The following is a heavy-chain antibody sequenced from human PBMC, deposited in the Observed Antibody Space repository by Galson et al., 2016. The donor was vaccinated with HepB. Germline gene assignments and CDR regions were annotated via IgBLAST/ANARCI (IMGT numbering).Heavy chain of an antibody. J-gene: IGHJ4*01. Sequence: SVKVSCKASGYTFTNYGISWVRQAPGQRLEWMGWINAGSGDTKYSQKFQDRVTITSDTSARTAYMEVTSLRSEDTAVYYCARSMGELYFDYWGQGTLVTVSS. CDR3: ARSMGELYFDY. CDR2: INAGSGDT. V-gene: IGHV1-3*01. D-gene: IGHD3-16*01. CDR1: GYTFTNYG.